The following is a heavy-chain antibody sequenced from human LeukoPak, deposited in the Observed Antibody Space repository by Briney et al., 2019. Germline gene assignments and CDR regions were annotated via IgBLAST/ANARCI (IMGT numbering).Heavy chain of an antibody. Sequence: PGGSLRLSCAASGFTFSSYWMNWVRQAPGKGLVWVSRINSDGSIITYADSVKGRFTISRDNAQNTVYLQMNSLRSEDTAVYYCARDGVSIAAAGTPYFDYWGQGTLVTVSS. D-gene: IGHD6-13*01. J-gene: IGHJ4*02. CDR2: INSDGSII. CDR3: ARDGVSIAAAGTPYFDY. V-gene: IGHV3-74*01. CDR1: GFTFSSYW.